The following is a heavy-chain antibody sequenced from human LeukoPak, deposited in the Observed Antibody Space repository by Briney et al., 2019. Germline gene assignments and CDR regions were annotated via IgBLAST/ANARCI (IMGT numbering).Heavy chain of an antibody. V-gene: IGHV3-23*01. CDR2: ISGSGGGS. D-gene: IGHD5-24*01. J-gene: IGHJ4*02. Sequence: GGSLRLSCAASGFTVSSNYMSWVRQAPGKGLEWVSGISGSGGGSNYADSVRGRFTISRDNSKNTLYLQMNSLRAEDTAVYYCAKEPANSYYFDYWGQGTLVTVSS. CDR3: AKEPANSYYFDY. CDR1: GFTVSSNY.